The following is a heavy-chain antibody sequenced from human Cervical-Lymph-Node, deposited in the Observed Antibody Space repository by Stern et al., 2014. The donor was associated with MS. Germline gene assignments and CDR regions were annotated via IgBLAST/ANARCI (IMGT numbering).Heavy chain of an antibody. CDR2: IYPGESDT. J-gene: IGHJ4*02. Sequence: EVQLVESGAEVKKPGESLKISCKASGYSFTGYWIGWVRQTPGKGLEWMGVIYPGESDTIYSPSFQGQVIISVDKSITTAYLQWSSLKASDNAMYYCARQLASSWYYWGQGTPVTVSS. D-gene: IGHD6-13*01. CDR3: ARQLASSWYY. CDR1: GYSFTGYW. V-gene: IGHV5-51*01.